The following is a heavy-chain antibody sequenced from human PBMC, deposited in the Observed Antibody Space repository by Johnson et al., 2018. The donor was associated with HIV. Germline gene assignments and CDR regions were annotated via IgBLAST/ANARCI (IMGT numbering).Heavy chain of an antibody. V-gene: IGHV3-30*02. J-gene: IGHJ3*02. CDR1: GFTFSSYG. D-gene: IGHD2-15*01. CDR3: ARVDPIGGSAWGNDAFDI. Sequence: QVQLVESGGGVVQPGGSLRLSCAASGFTFSSYGMHWVRQAPGKGLEWVAFIRYDRCNTYYAESVKGRFTITRDNSKNTLYLQMNSLRAEDTAVYYCARVDPIGGSAWGNDAFDIWGQGTMVTVSS. CDR2: IRYDRCNT.